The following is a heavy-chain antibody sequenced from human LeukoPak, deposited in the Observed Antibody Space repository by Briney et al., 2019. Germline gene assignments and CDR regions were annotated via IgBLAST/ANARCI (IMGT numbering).Heavy chain of an antibody. CDR2: ISSSSSYI. Sequence: GGSLRLSCAASGFTFSSYSMNWVRQAPGKGLEWVSSISSSSSYIYYADSVMGRFTISRDNANNSLYLQMNSLRAEDTAVDYCARLGAAAAGAFDIWGQGTMVTVSS. CDR1: GFTFSSYS. CDR3: ARLGAAAAGAFDI. V-gene: IGHV3-21*01. D-gene: IGHD6-13*01. J-gene: IGHJ3*02.